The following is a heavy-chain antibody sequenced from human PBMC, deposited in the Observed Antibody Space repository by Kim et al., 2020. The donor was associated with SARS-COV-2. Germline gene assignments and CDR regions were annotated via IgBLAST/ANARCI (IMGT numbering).Heavy chain of an antibody. D-gene: IGHD3-3*01. Sequence: KSRVSISVDTSKNQFSLKLSSVTAADTAVYYCATTYYDFWSGYYLYGMDVWGQGTTVTVSS. V-gene: IGHV4-39*01. CDR3: ATTYYDFWSGYYLYGMDV. J-gene: IGHJ6*02.